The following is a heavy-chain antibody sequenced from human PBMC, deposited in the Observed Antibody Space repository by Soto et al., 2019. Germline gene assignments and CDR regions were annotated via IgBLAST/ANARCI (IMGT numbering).Heavy chain of an antibody. CDR3: AKATSVVVPAAKYYYYGMDV. CDR2: IKFDGSIT. J-gene: IGHJ6*02. CDR1: GFNFSDYW. D-gene: IGHD2-2*01. V-gene: IGHV3-74*01. Sequence: GGSLRLSCVAPGFNFSDYWMHWVRQAPGKGLVWVSRIKFDGSITSHADSVKGRFTISRDNAKNSLYLQMNSLRAEDTAVYYCAKATSVVVPAAKYYYYGMDVWGQGTTVTVSS.